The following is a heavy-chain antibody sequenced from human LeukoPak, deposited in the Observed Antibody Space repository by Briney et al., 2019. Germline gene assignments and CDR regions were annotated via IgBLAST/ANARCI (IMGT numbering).Heavy chain of an antibody. V-gene: IGHV3-21*01. D-gene: IGHD1-26*01. Sequence: MPGGSLRLSCTASGFTFSTYNMNWVRQAPGKGLEWVSSISTSSNYMYYADSVKGRFTISRDNAKNSLYLQMNSLRVEDTDVYYCARDVGASAPDAFDIWGQGTMVTVSS. CDR3: ARDVGASAPDAFDI. CDR2: ISTSSNYM. CDR1: GFTFSTYN. J-gene: IGHJ3*02.